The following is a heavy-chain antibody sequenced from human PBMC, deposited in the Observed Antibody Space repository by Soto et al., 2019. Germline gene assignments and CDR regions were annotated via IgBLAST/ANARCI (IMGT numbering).Heavy chain of an antibody. Sequence: QVQLVESGGGVVQPGSSLRLSCAASGFTFSSYAMHWVRQAPGKGLEWVAVTSYDESNKYYADSVKGRFTISRDNSENTLSLQMNSLRPEDTAVYYCARGIAYYDFWSGFVYWGQGTLITVSS. CDR2: TSYDESNK. J-gene: IGHJ4*02. CDR1: GFTFSSYA. D-gene: IGHD3-3*01. CDR3: ARGIAYYDFWSGFVY. V-gene: IGHV3-30-3*01.